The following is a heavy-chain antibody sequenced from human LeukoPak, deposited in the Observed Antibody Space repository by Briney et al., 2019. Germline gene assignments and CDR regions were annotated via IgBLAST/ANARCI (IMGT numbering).Heavy chain of an antibody. CDR1: GGTFSSYA. J-gene: IGHJ3*02. CDR2: IIPIFGTA. Sequence: SVKVPCKASGGTFSSYAISWVRQAPGQGLEWMGGIIPIFGTANYAQKFQGRVAITTDESTSTAYMELSSLRSEDTAVYYCAREAHITIFGVVPGDAFDIWGQGTMVTVSS. V-gene: IGHV1-69*05. D-gene: IGHD3-3*01. CDR3: AREAHITIFGVVPGDAFDI.